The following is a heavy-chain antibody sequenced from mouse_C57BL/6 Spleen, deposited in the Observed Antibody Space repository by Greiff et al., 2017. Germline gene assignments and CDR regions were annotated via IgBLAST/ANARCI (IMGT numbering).Heavy chain of an antibody. J-gene: IGHJ3*01. D-gene: IGHD1-1*01. CDR3: ARDECITTVPSWFAY. V-gene: IGHV5-4*01. CDR1: GFTFSSYA. Sequence: EVKLVESGGGLVKPGGSLKLSCAASGFTFSSYAMSWVRQTPEKRLEWVATISDGGSYTYYPDNVKGRFTISRDNAKNNLYLQMSHLKSEDTAMYYCARDECITTVPSWFAYWGQGTLVTVSA. CDR2: ISDGGSYT.